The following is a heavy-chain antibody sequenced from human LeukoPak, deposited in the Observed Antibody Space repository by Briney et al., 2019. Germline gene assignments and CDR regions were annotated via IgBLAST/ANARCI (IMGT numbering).Heavy chain of an antibody. CDR3: AKDNGSGYYEYYFDY. V-gene: IGHV3-23*01. CDR1: GFTFSSYA. J-gene: IGHJ4*02. Sequence: GGSLRLSCAASGFTFSSYAMSWVRQAPGKGLEWVSAISGSGGSTYYADSAKGRFTISRDNSKNTLYLQMNSLRAEDTAVYYCAKDNGSGYYEYYFDYWGQGTLVTVSS. D-gene: IGHD3-3*01. CDR2: ISGSGGST.